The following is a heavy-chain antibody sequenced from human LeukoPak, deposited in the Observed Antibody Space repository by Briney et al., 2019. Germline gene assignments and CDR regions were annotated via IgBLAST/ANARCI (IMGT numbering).Heavy chain of an antibody. CDR1: GDSVSSKSAA. Sequence: SQTLSLTCAISGDSVSSKSAAWNGIRKSPSRGLEWLGRTYYRSKWNYEYAASVKSRITIRPDTSKNQLSLQLNSVTPEDTAVYYCARDPVWGSAWGRGTLVTVSS. D-gene: IGHD7-27*01. CDR3: ARDPVWGSA. J-gene: IGHJ5*02. V-gene: IGHV6-1*01. CDR2: TYYRSKWNY.